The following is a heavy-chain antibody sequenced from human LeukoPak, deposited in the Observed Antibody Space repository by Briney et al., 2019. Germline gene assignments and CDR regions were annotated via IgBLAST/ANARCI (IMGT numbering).Heavy chain of an antibody. CDR2: IYYSGST. Sequence: SETLSLTCTVSGGSISSSSYYWGWIRQPPGKGLEWIGSIYYSGSTYYNPSLKSRVTISVDTSKNQFSLNLRSVTAADTAVYYCTRSDYSTYFNYWGPGTLVTVSS. D-gene: IGHD2-15*01. J-gene: IGHJ4*02. V-gene: IGHV4-39*07. CDR3: TRSDYSTYFNY. CDR1: GGSISSSSYY.